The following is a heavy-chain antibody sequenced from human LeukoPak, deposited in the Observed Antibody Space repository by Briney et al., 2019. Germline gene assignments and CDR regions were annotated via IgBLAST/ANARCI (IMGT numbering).Heavy chain of an antibody. CDR2: INPNSGGT. CDR3: ARDLARTDYYGMDV. V-gene: IGHV1-2*04. D-gene: IGHD6-6*01. Sequence: ASVKVSCKASGYTFTGYYMHWVRQAPGQGLEWMGWINPNSGGTNYAQKFQGWVTMTRDTSISTAYMELSRLRSDDTAVYYCARDLARTDYYGMDVWGHGTTVTVSS. J-gene: IGHJ6*02. CDR1: GYTFTGYY.